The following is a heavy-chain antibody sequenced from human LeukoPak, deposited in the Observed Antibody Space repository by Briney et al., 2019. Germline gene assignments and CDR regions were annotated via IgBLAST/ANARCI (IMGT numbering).Heavy chain of an antibody. CDR2: INSSGSTI. V-gene: IGHV3-48*03. Sequence: GGSLRLSCAASGFTFSSYEMNWVRQAPGKGLEWVSYINSSGSTIYYADSVKGRFTISRDNAKNSLYLQMNSLRAEDTAVYYCARGPDIVVVVAATGPGWFDPWGQGTLVTVSS. D-gene: IGHD2-15*01. J-gene: IGHJ5*02. CDR3: ARGPDIVVVVAATGPGWFDP. CDR1: GFTFSSYE.